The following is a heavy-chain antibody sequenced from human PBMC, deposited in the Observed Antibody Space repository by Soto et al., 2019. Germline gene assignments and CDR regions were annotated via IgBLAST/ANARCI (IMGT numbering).Heavy chain of an antibody. V-gene: IGHV3-49*03. Sequence: PGGSLRLSCATSGFNFVDYAINWFRQAPGKGLEWVGFIRSKAYGGTTKYAASVEGRFTISRDDSSNIAYLQMNSLKTEDTAMYFCCRRSFFDYWGQRTLVTVSS. CDR2: IRSKAYGGTT. CDR3: CRRSFFDY. CDR1: GFNFVDYA. J-gene: IGHJ4*02.